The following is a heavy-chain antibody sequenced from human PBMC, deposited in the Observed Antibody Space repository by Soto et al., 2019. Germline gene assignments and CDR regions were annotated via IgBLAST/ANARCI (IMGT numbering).Heavy chain of an antibody. CDR1: GYTFTSYY. J-gene: IGHJ6*02. Sequence: ASVKVSCKASGYTFTSYYMHWVRQAPGQGLEWMGIINPSGGSTSYAQKFQGRVTMTRDTSTSTVYMELSSLRSEDTAVYYCARDVVNSGLRSYYYYYYGMDVWGQGTTVTVSS. V-gene: IGHV1-46*01. D-gene: IGHD3-16*02. CDR3: ARDVVNSGLRSYYYYYYGMDV. CDR2: INPSGGST.